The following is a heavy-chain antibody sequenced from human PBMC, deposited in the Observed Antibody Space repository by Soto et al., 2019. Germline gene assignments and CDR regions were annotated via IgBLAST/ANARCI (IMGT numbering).Heavy chain of an antibody. D-gene: IGHD6-13*01. CDR3: ARGRGIAAAGRFWVDWSMDV. Sequence: PSETLSLTCAVYGGSFSGYCWSWIRQPPGKGLEWIGEINHSGSTNYNPSLKSRVTISVDTSKNQFSLKLSSVTAADTAVYYCARGRGIAAAGRFWVDWSMDVWGQGTTVTVSS. J-gene: IGHJ6*02. CDR1: GGSFSGYC. V-gene: IGHV4-34*01. CDR2: INHSGST.